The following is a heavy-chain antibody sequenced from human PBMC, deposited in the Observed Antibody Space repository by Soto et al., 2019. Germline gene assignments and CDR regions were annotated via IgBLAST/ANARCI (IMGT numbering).Heavy chain of an antibody. V-gene: IGHV5-51*01. Sequence: GESLKISCKGSGYSFAGYWIGWVRQMPGKGLDWMWVIYPGDSDTRYSPSFHGQVTISADKSISTAYLQWSSLKASDTAMYFCARLPGVRGVFDGFNVWGQGTMVTVSS. CDR3: ARLPGVRGVFDGFNV. J-gene: IGHJ3*01. CDR1: GYSFAGYW. CDR2: IYPGDSDT. D-gene: IGHD3-10*01.